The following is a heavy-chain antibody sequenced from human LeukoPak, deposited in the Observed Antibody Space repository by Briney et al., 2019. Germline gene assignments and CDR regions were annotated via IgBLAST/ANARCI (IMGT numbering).Heavy chain of an antibody. J-gene: IGHJ4*02. CDR1: GFTFSSYS. Sequence: GGSLRLSCAASGFTFSSYSMNWVRQAPGKGLEWVSGISWNSGSIGYADSVKGRFTISRDNAKNSLYLQMNSLRAEDTALYYCAKVYYYDSSGYYFDYWGQGTLVTVSS. V-gene: IGHV3-9*01. D-gene: IGHD3-22*01. CDR3: AKVYYYDSSGYYFDY. CDR2: ISWNSGSI.